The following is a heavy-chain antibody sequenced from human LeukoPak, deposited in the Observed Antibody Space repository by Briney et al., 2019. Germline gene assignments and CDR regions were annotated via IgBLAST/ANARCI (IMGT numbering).Heavy chain of an antibody. CDR2: IYYSGST. Sequence: PSETLSLTCTVSGGSISSGDYYWSWIRQPPGKGLEWIGYIYYSGSTYYNPSLKSRVTISVDTSKNQFSLKLSSVTAADAAVYYCARVRGYSSSWYYYYYYMDVWGKGTTVTVSS. CDR3: ARVRGYSSSWYYYYYYMDV. J-gene: IGHJ6*03. D-gene: IGHD6-13*01. CDR1: GGSISSGDYY. V-gene: IGHV4-30-4*08.